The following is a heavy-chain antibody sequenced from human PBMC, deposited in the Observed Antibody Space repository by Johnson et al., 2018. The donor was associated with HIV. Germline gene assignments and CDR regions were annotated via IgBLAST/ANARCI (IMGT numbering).Heavy chain of an antibody. CDR2: ISNSGSTA. D-gene: IGHD3-22*01. Sequence: VQLVESGGGLVQPGGSLRLYCAASGFTFSSYWMSWVRQAPGKGLEWISYISNSGSTADYAESVKGRFTISRDNTKRSLYLQMNSLRAEDTALYFCARDRIYYDSSEGDAFDIWGQGTMVTVSS. CDR1: GFTFSSYW. V-gene: IGHV3-48*04. CDR3: ARDRIYYDSSEGDAFDI. J-gene: IGHJ3*02.